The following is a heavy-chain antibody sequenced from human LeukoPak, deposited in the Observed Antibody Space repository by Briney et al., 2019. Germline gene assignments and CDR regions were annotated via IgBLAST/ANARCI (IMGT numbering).Heavy chain of an antibody. V-gene: IGHV3-23*01. CDR1: GFTFSSYA. CDR3: AKALWPAEISTSSSAFDI. D-gene: IGHD6-6*01. J-gene: IGHJ3*02. CDR2: ISGSGGST. Sequence: PGGSLRLSCAASGFTFSSYAMSWVRQAPGKGLEWVSAISGSGGSTYYADSVKGRFTISRDNSKNTLYLQMNSLRAEDTALYYCAKALWPAEISTSSSAFDIWGHGTMVTVSS.